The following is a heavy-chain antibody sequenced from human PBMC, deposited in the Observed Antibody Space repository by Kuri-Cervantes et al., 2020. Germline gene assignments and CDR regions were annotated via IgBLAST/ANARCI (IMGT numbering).Heavy chain of an antibody. D-gene: IGHD2-2*01. V-gene: IGHV1-2*02. CDR2: INPNSGGT. CDR1: GYTFTGYY. Sequence: ASVKVSCKASGYTFTGYYMHWVRQALGQGLEWMGWINPNSGGTNYAQKFRGRVTMTRDTSISTAYMELSRLRSDDTAVYYCARDRSSQLLRNWFDPWGQGTLVTVSS. CDR3: ARDRSSQLLRNWFDP. J-gene: IGHJ5*02.